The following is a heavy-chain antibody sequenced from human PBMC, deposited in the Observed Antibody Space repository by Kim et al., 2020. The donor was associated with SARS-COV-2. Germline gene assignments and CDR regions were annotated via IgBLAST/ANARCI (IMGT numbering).Heavy chain of an antibody. V-gene: IGHV3-21*01. Sequence: DSVKGRFTISRDNAKNSLYLQMNSLRAEDTAVYYCARDISGRDMGAPIDYWGQGTLVTVSS. D-gene: IGHD1-26*01. J-gene: IGHJ4*02. CDR3: ARDISGRDMGAPIDY.